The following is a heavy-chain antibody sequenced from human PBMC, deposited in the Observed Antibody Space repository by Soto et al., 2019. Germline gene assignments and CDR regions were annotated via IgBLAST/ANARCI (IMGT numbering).Heavy chain of an antibody. CDR2: ISSDGTST. D-gene: IGHD2-2*01. CDR3: ARVPNCDSSSCYSYFDF. J-gene: IGHJ4*02. CDR1: GFTFSNYW. V-gene: IGHV3-74*01. Sequence: EMQLVESGGGLVQPGGSLRLSCAASGFTFSNYWMHWVRQAPGKGPVWVSRISSDGTSTTYADSVKGRFTISRDNAKNTLYLQVNSMRAEDTAVYYFARVPNCDSSSCYSYFDFWGQGALITVSS.